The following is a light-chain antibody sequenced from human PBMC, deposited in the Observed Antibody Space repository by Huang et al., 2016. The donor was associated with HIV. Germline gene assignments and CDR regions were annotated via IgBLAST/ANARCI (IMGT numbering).Light chain of an antibody. J-gene: IGKJ2*01. CDR1: QTINPN. CDR2: VSS. Sequence: EIVMTQSPATLSVSPGERGTLSCRASQTINPNLAWYQQTPGQAPRLLIYVSSTRATGIPARFIGSGSGTDFSLTIASLQSEDAAVYYCQQYDSWPGTFGQGTKLEIK. CDR3: QQYDSWPGT. V-gene: IGKV3-15*01.